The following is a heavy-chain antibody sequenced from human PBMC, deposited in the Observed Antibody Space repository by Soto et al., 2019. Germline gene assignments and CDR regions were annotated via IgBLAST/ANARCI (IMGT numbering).Heavy chain of an antibody. J-gene: IGHJ2*01. V-gene: IGHV6-1*01. CDR1: GDSVSSNSAA. D-gene: IGHD3-3*01. CDR2: TYYRSKWYN. Sequence: PSQTLSLTCAISGDSVSSNSAACNWIRQSPSRGLEWLGRTYYRSKWYNDYAVSVKSRITINPDTSKNQFSLQLNSVTPEDTAVYYCARGLTIFGVVITDVGYFDLWGRGTLVTVSS. CDR3: ARGLTIFGVVITDVGYFDL.